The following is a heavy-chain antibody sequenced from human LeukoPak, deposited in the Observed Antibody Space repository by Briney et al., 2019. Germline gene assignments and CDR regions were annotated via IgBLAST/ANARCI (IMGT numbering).Heavy chain of an antibody. CDR3: ARDGVNSDARWYFDL. D-gene: IGHD4-23*01. J-gene: IGHJ2*01. V-gene: IGHV3-48*03. CDR2: ISSSGSTI. Sequence: PGGSLRLSCAASGFTFSSYEMNWVRQAPGKGLEWVSYISSSGSTIYYADSVKGRFTISRDNAKNSLYLQMNSLSAEDTAVYYCARDGVNSDARWYFDLWGRGTLVTVSS. CDR1: GFTFSSYE.